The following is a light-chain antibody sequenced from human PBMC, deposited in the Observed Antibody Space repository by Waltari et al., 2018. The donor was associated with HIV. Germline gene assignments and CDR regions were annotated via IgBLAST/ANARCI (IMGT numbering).Light chain of an antibody. Sequence: DIVMTQSPATLSVSPGERATLSCRASQSVSSNLAWYQQKPGQAPRLLIYGTATRATGIPARFSGSGSGTEFTLTISSLQSEDFAVYYCQQYNNWQYTFGQGTKLEIK. CDR1: QSVSSN. CDR2: GTA. V-gene: IGKV3-15*01. CDR3: QQYNNWQYT. J-gene: IGKJ2*01.